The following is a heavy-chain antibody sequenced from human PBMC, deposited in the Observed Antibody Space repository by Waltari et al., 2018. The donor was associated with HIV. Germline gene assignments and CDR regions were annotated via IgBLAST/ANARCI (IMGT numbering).Heavy chain of an antibody. V-gene: IGHV4-59*01. CDR3: ARGGPGSGSFDYWYFDL. J-gene: IGHJ2*01. CDR2: IYYTGST. D-gene: IGHD3-10*01. Sequence: QVHLQESGPGLVKPSETLSLTCTVSGGPISGYYWSWIRQPPGKGLEWIGYIYYTGSTNYNPSLKSRVTISVDTSKNQFSLKLSSVTAADTAVYYCARGGPGSGSFDYWYFDLWGRGTLVTVSS. CDR1: GGPISGYY.